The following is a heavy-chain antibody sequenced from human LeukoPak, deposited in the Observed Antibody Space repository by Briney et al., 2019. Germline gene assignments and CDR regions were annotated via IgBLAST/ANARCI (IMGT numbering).Heavy chain of an antibody. CDR1: GFTFSSRDW. V-gene: IGHV3-7*01. Sequence: GGSLRLSCVASGFTFSSRDWMTWVRQAPGKGLEWVANIKQDGSEKNYVDSVKGRFTISRDNAKNSVDLQMNSLRVEDTAVYYCAREAQPETIVKEHWFDYWGQGTLVTVSS. D-gene: IGHD1/OR15-1a*01. J-gene: IGHJ4*02. CDR2: IKQDGSEK. CDR3: AREAQPETIVKEHWFDY.